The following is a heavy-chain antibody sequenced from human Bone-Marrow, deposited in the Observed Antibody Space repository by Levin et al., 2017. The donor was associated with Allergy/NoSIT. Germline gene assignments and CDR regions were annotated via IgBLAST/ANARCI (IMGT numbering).Heavy chain of an antibody. CDR2: IDGGGDRP. Sequence: PGGSLRLSCAASGFTFSTNAMNWVRQAPGGGLEWVSSIDGGGDRPQYADSVRGRFTISRDNSRNTLFLEIHSLRVEDTAVYHCVKVGWHSKLDSWGQGTLVTVSS. V-gene: IGHV3-23*01. D-gene: IGHD5-24*01. CDR3: VKVGWHSKLDS. CDR1: GFTFSTNA. J-gene: IGHJ4*02.